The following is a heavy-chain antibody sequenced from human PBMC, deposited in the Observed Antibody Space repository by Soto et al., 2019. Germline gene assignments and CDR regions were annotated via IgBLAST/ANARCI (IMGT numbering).Heavy chain of an antibody. D-gene: IGHD3-22*01. CDR2: ISGSGTYT. CDR1: GFTVSDHY. Sequence: QVQLVESGGGLVKPGGSLRLSCAVSGFTVSDHYMTWIRQAPGKGLEWVSYISGSGTYTNYADSVKGRFIISGDIAQKSLWLPINSVRAEDTAVYYCARSSGWRQVVGYKYGLDVWGQGTGVTVSS. CDR3: ARSSGWRQVVGYKYGLDV. V-gene: IGHV3-11*06. J-gene: IGHJ6*01.